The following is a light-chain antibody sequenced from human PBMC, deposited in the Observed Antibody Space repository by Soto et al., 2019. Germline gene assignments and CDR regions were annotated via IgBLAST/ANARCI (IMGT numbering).Light chain of an antibody. CDR1: QSISSS. CDR3: QRRSNWPLT. CDR2: DAS. J-gene: IGKJ4*01. Sequence: EIVLTQSPGSLSLSPGERATLSCRASQSISSSLAWYQQKPGQAPRLLIYDASSRAIGIPARFSGSGSGTDFTLTISSLAPEDFAVYYCQRRSNWPLTFGGGTKVEIK. V-gene: IGKV3-11*01.